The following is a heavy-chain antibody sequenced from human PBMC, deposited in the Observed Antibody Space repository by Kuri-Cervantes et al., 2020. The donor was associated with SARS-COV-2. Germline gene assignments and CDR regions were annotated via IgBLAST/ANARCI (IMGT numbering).Heavy chain of an antibody. Sequence: GSLRLSCTVSGGSISSSSYYWGWIRQPPGKGLEWIGSMYYSGSTYYNPSLKSRVTISVDTSKNQFSLNLSSVTAADTAVYYCARAEAARLYYGMDVWGQGTTVTVSS. J-gene: IGHJ6*02. CDR3: ARAEAARLYYGMDV. D-gene: IGHD6-6*01. V-gene: IGHV4-39*07. CDR1: GGSISSSSYY. CDR2: MYYSGST.